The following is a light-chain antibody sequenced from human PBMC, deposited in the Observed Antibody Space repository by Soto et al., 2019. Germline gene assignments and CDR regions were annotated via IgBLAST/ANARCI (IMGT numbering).Light chain of an antibody. CDR2: SAF. Sequence: VMTQSPATLSVFPGERVTLSCRASQSVSSSLAWYQQKPGQAPRLLIYSAFTRASGTPARFSGSGSGTEFTLTISSLESEDFAVYYCQQYINGYTFGQGTKLEIK. J-gene: IGKJ2*01. CDR1: QSVSSS. CDR3: QQYINGYT. V-gene: IGKV3-15*01.